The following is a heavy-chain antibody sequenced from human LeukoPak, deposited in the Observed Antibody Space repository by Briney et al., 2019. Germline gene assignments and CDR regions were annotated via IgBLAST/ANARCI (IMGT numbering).Heavy chain of an antibody. CDR3: AKYVDIVATIGKDAFDI. J-gene: IGHJ3*02. Sequence: SETLSLTCTVSGGSISSYYWSWIRQPPGKGLEWIGYIYYSGSTNYNPSLKSRVTISVDTSKNQFSLKLSSVTAADTAVYYCAKYVDIVATIGKDAFDIWGQGTMITVSS. D-gene: IGHD5-12*01. CDR1: GGSISSYY. V-gene: IGHV4-59*08. CDR2: IYYSGST.